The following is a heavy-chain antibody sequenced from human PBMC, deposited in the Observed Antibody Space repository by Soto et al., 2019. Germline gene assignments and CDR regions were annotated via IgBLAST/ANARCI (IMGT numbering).Heavy chain of an antibody. V-gene: IGHV3-73*01. J-gene: IGHJ4*02. CDR2: IRSKAHSYAT. CDR1: GFTFSGST. Sequence: EVQLVESGGGLVQPGGSLKLSCAASGFTFSGSTIHWVRQTSGKGLEWVGRIRSKAHSYATTYAASLEGTFTISRDDSKNTACLQMNSLKTDDTAVYYCTSTADGYDFDYWGQGTLVTVSS. CDR3: TSTADGYDFDY. D-gene: IGHD5-12*01.